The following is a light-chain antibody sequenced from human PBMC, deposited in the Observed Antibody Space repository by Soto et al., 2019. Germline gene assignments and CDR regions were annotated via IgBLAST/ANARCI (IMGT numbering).Light chain of an antibody. CDR3: CSYAGSSTWV. CDR1: SSDVGSYNL. J-gene: IGLJ3*02. CDR2: EDS. Sequence: QPVLTQPASVSGSPGQSITISCTGTSSDVGSYNLVSWYQKHPGKAPKLMIYEDSKRPSGVSNRFSGSKSGNTASLTISGLQTEDEADYYCCSYAGSSTWVFGGGTKLTVL. V-gene: IGLV2-23*01.